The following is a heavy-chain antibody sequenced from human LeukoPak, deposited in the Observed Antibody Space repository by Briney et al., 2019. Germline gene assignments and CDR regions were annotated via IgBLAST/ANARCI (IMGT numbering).Heavy chain of an antibody. CDR3: AIAAAGTGPDY. V-gene: IGHV1-18*01. J-gene: IGHJ4*02. CDR1: GYTFTSYG. D-gene: IGHD6-13*01. Sequence: EASVTVSCKASGYTFTSYGISWVRQAPGQGLEWMGWISAYNGNTNYAQKLQGRVTMTTDTSTSTAYMELRSLRSDDTAVYYCAIAAAGTGPDYWGQGTLVTVSS. CDR2: ISAYNGNT.